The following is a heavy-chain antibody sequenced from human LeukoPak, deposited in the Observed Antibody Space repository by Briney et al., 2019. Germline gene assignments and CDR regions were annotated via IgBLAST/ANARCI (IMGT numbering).Heavy chain of an antibody. Sequence: GGSLRLSCIASGFTFSHYWMTWVRQAPGKGLEWVANINQDGSEKNYVDSVKGRFTISRDNAQNSLYLQMDSLRAEDTAVYYCAVNLPFDYWGQGTLVTVSS. CDR3: AVNLPFDY. V-gene: IGHV3-7*01. CDR1: GFTFSHYW. J-gene: IGHJ4*02. CDR2: INQDGSEK.